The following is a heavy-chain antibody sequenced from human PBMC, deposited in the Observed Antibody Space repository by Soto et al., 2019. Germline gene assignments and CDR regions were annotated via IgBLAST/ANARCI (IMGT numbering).Heavy chain of an antibody. D-gene: IGHD3-10*01. CDR2: IIPIFGTP. CDR1: GGIFSTYA. CDR3: ARDRDDYGSGNYYNRIDF. Sequence: QVQLVQSGAEVKKPGSSVKVSCKASGGIFSTYAISWLRQAPGQGLEWMGGIIPIFGTPNYAQKFQGRVTITADESTTTAYLEVTRLRADATAVYYCARDRDDYGSGNYYNRIDFWGQGTLVTVSS. J-gene: IGHJ4*02. V-gene: IGHV1-69*01.